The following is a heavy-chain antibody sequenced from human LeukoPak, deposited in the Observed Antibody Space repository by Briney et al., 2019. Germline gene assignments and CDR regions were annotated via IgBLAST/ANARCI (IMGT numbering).Heavy chain of an antibody. CDR1: GGSFSGYY. Sequence: SSETLSLTCAVYGGSFSGYYWSWIRQPPGKGLEWIGEINHSGSTNYNPSLKSRVTISVDTSKNQFSLKLSSVTAADTAVYYCARGGGSYHFDYWGQGTLVTVSS. J-gene: IGHJ4*02. CDR3: ARGGGSYHFDY. CDR2: INHSGST. V-gene: IGHV4-34*01. D-gene: IGHD1-26*01.